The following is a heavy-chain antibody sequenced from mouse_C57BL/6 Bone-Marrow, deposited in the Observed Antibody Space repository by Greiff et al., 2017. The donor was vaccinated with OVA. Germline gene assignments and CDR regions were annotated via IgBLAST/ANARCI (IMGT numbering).Heavy chain of an antibody. Sequence: VKLQESGAGLARPGASVKLSCKASGYTFTSYGISWVKQRTGQGLEWIGEIYPRSGNTYYNEKFKGKATLTADKSSSTAYMELRSLTSEDSAVYSCARFNYYGSSSWYFDVWGTGTTVTVSS. V-gene: IGHV1-81*01. CDR2: IYPRSGNT. J-gene: IGHJ1*03. CDR3: ARFNYYGSSSWYFDV. D-gene: IGHD1-1*01. CDR1: GYTFTSYG.